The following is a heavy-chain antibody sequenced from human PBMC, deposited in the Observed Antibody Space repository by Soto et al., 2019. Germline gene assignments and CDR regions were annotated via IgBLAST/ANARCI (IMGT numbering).Heavy chain of an antibody. J-gene: IGHJ4*02. CDR1: GYSFTTYW. CDR2: IYPGDSDT. D-gene: IGHD2-15*01. V-gene: IGHV5-51*01. Sequence: GESLKISCKGSGYSFTTYWIAWVRQMPGKGLEWMGIIYPGDSDTTYSPSFQGQVTISADKSISTAYLQWSSLKASDTAMYYCARVGYCGGGTCYAGGPFDYCGQGTLVTVSS. CDR3: ARVGYCGGGTCYAGGPFDY.